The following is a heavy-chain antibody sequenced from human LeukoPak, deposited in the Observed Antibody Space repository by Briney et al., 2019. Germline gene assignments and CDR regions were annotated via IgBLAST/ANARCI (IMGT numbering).Heavy chain of an antibody. CDR2: ITGSSSTV. CDR3: ARDHVYGGADY. Sequence: TGGSLRLSCAASGFTFSSYSMTWVRQAPGKGLEWISYITGSSSTVFYADSVKGRFTISRDNSKSSLFLQMNSLGTEDTALYYCARDHVYGGADYWGQGTLVTVSS. V-gene: IGHV3-48*04. J-gene: IGHJ4*02. CDR1: GFTFSSYS. D-gene: IGHD5/OR15-5a*01.